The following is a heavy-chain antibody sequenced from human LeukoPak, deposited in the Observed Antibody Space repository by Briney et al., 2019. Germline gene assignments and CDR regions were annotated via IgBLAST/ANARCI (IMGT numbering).Heavy chain of an antibody. V-gene: IGHV4-39*07. Sequence: SETLSLTCTVSGGSISSDSYYWAWIRQPPGKGLEWIASIYYSGSTYYNPSLKSRVTISVDTSRNQFSLKLSSVTAADTAVYYCARGRRVAGEYYFDYWGQGTLVTVSS. J-gene: IGHJ4*02. D-gene: IGHD6-19*01. CDR2: IYYSGST. CDR1: GGSISSDSYY. CDR3: ARGRRVAGEYYFDY.